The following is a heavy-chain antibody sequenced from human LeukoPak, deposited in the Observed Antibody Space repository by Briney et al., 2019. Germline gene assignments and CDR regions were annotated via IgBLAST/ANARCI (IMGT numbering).Heavy chain of an antibody. V-gene: IGHV3-23*01. D-gene: IGHD2-15*01. CDR1: GFTFSSYA. CDR2: ISGSGGST. J-gene: IGHJ4*02. Sequence: PGGSLRLSCAASGFTFSSYAMSWGRQAPGEGLEWVSAISGSGGSTYYADSEKGRFTISRDNSKNTLYLQMNSLRAEDTAVYYCAKDHSCSGGSCYRFLFIWGFNDWGQGTLVTVPS. CDR3: AKDHSCSGGSCYRFLFIWGFND.